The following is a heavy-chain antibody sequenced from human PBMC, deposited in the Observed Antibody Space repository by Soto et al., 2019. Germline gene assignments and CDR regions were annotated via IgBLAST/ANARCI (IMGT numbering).Heavy chain of an antibody. D-gene: IGHD2-2*01. Sequence: EVQLVESGGGLVQPGGSLRLSCAASGFTVSSNYMSWVRQAPGKGLEWVSVIYSGGNTYYADSVKGRFTISRDNSKNTLYLQMNSLRAEDTAVYYCAREDVVPAAIDYYYYMDVWGKGTTVTVSS. CDR3: AREDVVPAAIDYYYYMDV. J-gene: IGHJ6*03. V-gene: IGHV3-66*01. CDR2: IYSGGNT. CDR1: GFTVSSNY.